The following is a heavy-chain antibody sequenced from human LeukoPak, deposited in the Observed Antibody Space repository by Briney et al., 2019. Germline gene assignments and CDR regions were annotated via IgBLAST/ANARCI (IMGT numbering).Heavy chain of an antibody. J-gene: IGHJ3*02. CDR1: GFTVSSNY. CDR3: ARGLLWFGELYGGAFDI. D-gene: IGHD3-10*01. CDR2: IYSGGST. Sequence: PGGSLRLSCAASGFTVSSNYMSWVRQAPGKGLEWVSVIYSGGSTYYADSVKGRFTISRDNSKNTLYLQMNSLRAEDTAVYYCARGLLWFGELYGGAFDIWGQGTMVTVSS. V-gene: IGHV3-53*01.